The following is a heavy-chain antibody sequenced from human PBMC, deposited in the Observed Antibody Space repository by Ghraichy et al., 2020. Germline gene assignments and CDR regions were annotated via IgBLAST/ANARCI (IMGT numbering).Heavy chain of an antibody. J-gene: IGHJ4*02. CDR3: ARRNPGVGGALDY. V-gene: IGHV3-23*01. D-gene: IGHD1-14*01. CDR1: GFTFSTYA. Sequence: GGSLRLSCAASGFTFSTYAMSWVRQAPGKGLEWVSAITGSGGSTYYADSVKGRFTISRDNSKNTLYLQVNSLRAEDTAVYYCARRNPGVGGALDYWGQGTLVTVSS. CDR2: ITGSGGST.